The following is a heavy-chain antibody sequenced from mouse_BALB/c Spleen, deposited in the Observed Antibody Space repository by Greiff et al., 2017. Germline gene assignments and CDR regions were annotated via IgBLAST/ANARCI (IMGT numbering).Heavy chain of an antibody. V-gene: IGHV7-3*02. Sequence: EVKLVESGGGLVQPGGSLRLSCATSGFTFTDYYMSWVRQPPGQALEWLGFIRNKANGYTTEYSASVKGRFTISRDNSQSILYLQMNTLRAEDMATYYCARDVRYGHPFAYWGQGTLVTVSA. CDR2: IRNKANGYTT. CDR3: ARDVRYGHPFAY. J-gene: IGHJ3*01. CDR1: GFTFTDYY. D-gene: IGHD1-1*02.